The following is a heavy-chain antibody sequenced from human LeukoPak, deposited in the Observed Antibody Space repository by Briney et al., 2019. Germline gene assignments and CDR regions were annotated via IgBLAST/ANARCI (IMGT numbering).Heavy chain of an antibody. J-gene: IGHJ6*02. CDR1: GYTFTSYG. CDR3: AISSSAPPGPYYYYYGMDV. CDR2: ISAYNGNT. V-gene: IGHV1-18*01. Sequence: GASVKVSCKASGYTFTSYGISWVRQAPGQGLEWMGWISAYNGNTNYAQKLQGRVTMTTDTSTSTAYMELRSLRSDDTAVYYCAISSSAPPGPYYYYYGMDVWGQGTTVTVSS. D-gene: IGHD6-13*01.